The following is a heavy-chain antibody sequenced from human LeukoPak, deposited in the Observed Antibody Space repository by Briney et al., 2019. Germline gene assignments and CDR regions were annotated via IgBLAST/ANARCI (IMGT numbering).Heavy chain of an antibody. CDR3: AKDGGGYYPSYYYYMDV. V-gene: IGHV3-30*18. Sequence: GGSLRLSCAASGFIFSSYGMEWVRQAPGKGLEWVAVISFDGSNKYYADSVKGRFTISRDNSKNTLHLQMNTVRPEDTAVYYCAKDGGGYYPSYYYYMDVWGKGTTVTISS. CDR2: ISFDGSNK. D-gene: IGHD3-22*01. J-gene: IGHJ6*03. CDR1: GFIFSSYG.